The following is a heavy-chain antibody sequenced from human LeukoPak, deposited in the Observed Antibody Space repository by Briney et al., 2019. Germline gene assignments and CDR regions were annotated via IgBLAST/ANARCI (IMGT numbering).Heavy chain of an antibody. Sequence: SVKVSCKASGGTFSSYAISWVRQAPGQGLESMGGIIPIFGTANYAQKFQGRVTITTDESTSTAYMELSSLRSEDTAIYYCAKRIVTTIRGYYYYGLDVWGQGTTVTVSS. CDR2: IIPIFGTA. V-gene: IGHV1-69*05. CDR3: AKRIVTTIRGYYYYGLDV. D-gene: IGHD5-12*01. J-gene: IGHJ6*02. CDR1: GGTFSSYA.